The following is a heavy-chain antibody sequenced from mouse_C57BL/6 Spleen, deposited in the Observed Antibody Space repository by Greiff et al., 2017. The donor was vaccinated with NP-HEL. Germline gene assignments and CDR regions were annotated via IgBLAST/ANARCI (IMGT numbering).Heavy chain of an antibody. V-gene: IGHV1-37*01. D-gene: IGHD2-4*01. CDR2: INPYNGDT. CDR3: ARGGAYYDYDGYAMDY. J-gene: IGHJ4*01. CDR1: GYSFTGYF. Sequence: EVQLQQSGPELVKPGASVKISCKASGYSFTGYFMNWVKQSHGKSLEWIGRINPYNGDTFYNQKFKGKVTLTVDKSSSTAHMELLSLTAEDFAVYYCARGGAYYDYDGYAMDYWGQGTSVTVSS.